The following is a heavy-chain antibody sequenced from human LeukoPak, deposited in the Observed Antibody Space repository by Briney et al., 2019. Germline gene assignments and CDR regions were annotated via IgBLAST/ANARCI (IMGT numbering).Heavy chain of an antibody. J-gene: IGHJ4*01. CDR2: ISAYNGNT. Sequence: ASVKVSCKASGYTFTSYGISWVRQAPGQGLEWMGWISAYNGNTNYAQKLQGRVTMTTDTSTSTAYMELRSLRSDDTAVYYCARGRRILGGPENAGDFFDFWGQGSLVTVSS. CDR3: ARGRRILGGPENAGDFFDF. D-gene: IGHD3-16*01. V-gene: IGHV1-18*01. CDR1: GYTFTSYG.